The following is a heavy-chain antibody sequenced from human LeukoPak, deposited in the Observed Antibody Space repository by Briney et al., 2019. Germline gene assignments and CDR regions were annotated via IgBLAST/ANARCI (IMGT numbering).Heavy chain of an antibody. CDR1: GFNFREYR. D-gene: IGHD6-19*01. CDR3: VRAGWELDY. V-gene: IGHV3-7*01. Sequence: GGSLRLSCAASGFNFREYRMSWVRQAPGKGLQWVAHIKEVGSEIYYLDSVKGRFTIARDDAKNSLYLHMNSLRAEDTALYYCVRAGWELDYWGQGTPVTVSS. CDR2: IKEVGSEI. J-gene: IGHJ4*02.